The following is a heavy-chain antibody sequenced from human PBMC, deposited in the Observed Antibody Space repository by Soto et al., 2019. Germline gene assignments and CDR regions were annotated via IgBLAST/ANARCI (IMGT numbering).Heavy chain of an antibody. CDR3: ARHLSSSWYWLDP. J-gene: IGHJ5*02. CDR1: GGPSTNNY. CDR2: IYYSGNT. V-gene: IGHV4-59*08. D-gene: IGHD6-13*01. Sequence: SETLSLTCTVSGGPSTNNYWNWIRQPPGKGLEWIGYIYYSGNTNYNPSLKSRVTISVDTSKNQFSLKLGSVTAADTAVYYCARHLSSSWYWLDPWGQGTLVTVS.